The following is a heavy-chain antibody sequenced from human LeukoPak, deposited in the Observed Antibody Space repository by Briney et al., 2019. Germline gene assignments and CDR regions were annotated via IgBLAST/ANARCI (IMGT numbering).Heavy chain of an antibody. CDR3: ARTYYDILTGYNPYFDY. V-gene: IGHV3-48*03. J-gene: IGHJ4*02. Sequence: GGSLRLACAVSGFTFSSYEMNWVRQAPGKGLEWVSYISSSGSTIYYADSVKGRFTISRDNAKKSLYLQMNSLRAEDTAVYYCARTYYDILTGYNPYFDYWGQGILVTVSS. CDR2: ISSSGSTI. D-gene: IGHD3-9*01. CDR1: GFTFSSYE.